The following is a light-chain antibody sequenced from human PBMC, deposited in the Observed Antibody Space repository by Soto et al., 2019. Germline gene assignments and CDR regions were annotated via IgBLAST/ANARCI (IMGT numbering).Light chain of an antibody. J-gene: IGKJ1*01. CDR2: QTS. Sequence: EIVLTQSPSTLSSFPGARVPLSCRARQYINTRWAWYQHRPGQAPRLLIYQTSSRAAGIPARFSASGSGTDFTLTISDVQPEDFALYYCHQRQSWPRTFGQGTKVDIK. CDR3: HQRQSWPRT. CDR1: QYINTR. V-gene: IGKV3-11*01.